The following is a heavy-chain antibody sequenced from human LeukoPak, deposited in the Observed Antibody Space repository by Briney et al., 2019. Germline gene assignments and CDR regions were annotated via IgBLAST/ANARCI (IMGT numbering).Heavy chain of an antibody. J-gene: IGHJ4*02. V-gene: IGHV4-59*01. D-gene: IGHD4-17*01. CDR1: GGAITGYY. Sequence: SETLSLTCTVSGGAITGYYWSWIRQPPGKGLEWIGYIYYSGSTNYNPSLKSRVTMSVETSKKQFSLKLSSVTATDTAVYYCARGRPPHDYGPLFDYWGQGTLVTVSS. CDR2: IYYSGST. CDR3: ARGRPPHDYGPLFDY.